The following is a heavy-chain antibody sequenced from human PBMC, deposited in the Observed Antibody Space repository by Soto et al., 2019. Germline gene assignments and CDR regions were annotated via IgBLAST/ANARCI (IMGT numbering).Heavy chain of an antibody. D-gene: IGHD4-17*01. J-gene: IGHJ4*02. CDR2: IKSKSDGGTT. Sequence: EVQLLESGGGLVKPGGSLRLSCAASGFTFSNAWMNWVRQAPGKGLEWVGRIKSKSDGGTTDYAATVKGRFTNSRDDSKNTLYMQMNSLKNEDTAVYYCTTVITTVPSEFDYWGQGTLVTVSS. CDR3: TTVITTVPSEFDY. CDR1: GFTFSNAW. V-gene: IGHV3-15*07.